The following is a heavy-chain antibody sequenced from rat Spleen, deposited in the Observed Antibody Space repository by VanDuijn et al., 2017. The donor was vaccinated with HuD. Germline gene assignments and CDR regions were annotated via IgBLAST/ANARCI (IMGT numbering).Heavy chain of an antibody. D-gene: IGHD1-10*01. CDR2: ISYDGSST. J-gene: IGHJ2*01. V-gene: IGHV5-29*01. CDR1: GFIFSRSA. Sequence: EVQLVESGGGLVQPGRSLKLSCAASGFIFSRSAMAWVRQAPTKGLEWVATISYDGSSTYYRDSVKGRYTISRDNAKSTLYLQMDSLRSEDTATYYCARLGGNYYFDYWGQGVMVTVSS. CDR3: ARLGGNYYFDY.